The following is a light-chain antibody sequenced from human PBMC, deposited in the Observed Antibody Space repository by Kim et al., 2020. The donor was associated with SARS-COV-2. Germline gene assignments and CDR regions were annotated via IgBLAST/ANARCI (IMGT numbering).Light chain of an antibody. CDR2: STN. Sequence: VGQTDRITCQGDSIRRYYASWYQQKPGQAPRLVIYSTNKRPAGIPVRFSGSSPGNTASLTITGAQAEDEADYYCTSRDSNGNKMVFGGGTQPTVL. V-gene: IGLV3-19*01. J-gene: IGLJ2*01. CDR3: TSRDSNGNKMV. CDR1: SIRRYY.